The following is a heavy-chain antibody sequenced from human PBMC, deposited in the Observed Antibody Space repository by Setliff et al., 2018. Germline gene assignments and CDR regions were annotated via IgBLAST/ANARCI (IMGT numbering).Heavy chain of an antibody. CDR2: IYYSGST. V-gene: IGHV4-31*03. Sequence: TLSLTCTVSGGSISSGSYYWSWIRQPPGKGLEWIGSIYYSGSTYYNPSLKSRVTISVDTSKNQFSLKLSSVTAADTAVYYCARAPPPWLQSLGGDYWGQGTLVTVSS. J-gene: IGHJ4*02. CDR3: ARAPPPWLQSLGGDY. CDR1: GGSISSGSYY. D-gene: IGHD5-12*01.